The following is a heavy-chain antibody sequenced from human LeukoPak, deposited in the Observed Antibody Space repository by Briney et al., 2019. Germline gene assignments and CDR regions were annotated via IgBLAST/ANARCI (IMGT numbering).Heavy chain of an antibody. CDR2: IKQDGIER. D-gene: IGHD2-2*01. J-gene: IGHJ4*02. CDR3: ARRRCTSTSCFADY. Sequence: GGSLRLSCAASGFTFRNFGMHWVRQAPGKGPEWVANIKQDGIERYYVDSVKGRFTISRDNAKNSLYLQMNSLRAEDTAVYYCARRRCTSTSCFADYWGQGTLVTVSS. V-gene: IGHV3-7*01. CDR1: GFTFRNFG.